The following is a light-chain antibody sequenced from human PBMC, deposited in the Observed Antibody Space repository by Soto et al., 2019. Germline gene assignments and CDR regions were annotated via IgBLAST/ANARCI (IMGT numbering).Light chain of an antibody. V-gene: IGLV2-23*01. Sequence: QSALTQPASVSGSPGQSTTTSCTGTSRDVGGYNLVSWYQQNPGKAPKLMIYEGSKRPSGVSNRFSGSKSDNTASLTISGLQAEDEADYYCCSYAGSRGLVFGGGTKLTVL. CDR1: SRDVGGYNL. CDR2: EGS. J-gene: IGLJ2*01. CDR3: CSYAGSRGLV.